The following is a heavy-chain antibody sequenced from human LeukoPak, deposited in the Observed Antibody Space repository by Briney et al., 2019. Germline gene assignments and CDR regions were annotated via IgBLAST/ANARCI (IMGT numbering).Heavy chain of an antibody. D-gene: IGHD6-6*01. CDR3: ASESPVHLTFDY. V-gene: IGHV4-4*07. CDR2: IFSSGST. Sequence: SETLSLTCTVSGDSFSSYYWTWIRQPAGKGLEWIGRIFSSGSTNYNPSLKSRVTISVDTSKNQFSLKLSSVTAADTAMYYCASESPVHLTFDYWGQGTLVTVPS. J-gene: IGHJ4*02. CDR1: GDSFSSYY.